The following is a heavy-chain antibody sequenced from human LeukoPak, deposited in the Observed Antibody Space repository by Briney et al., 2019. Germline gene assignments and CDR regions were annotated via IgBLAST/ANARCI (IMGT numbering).Heavy chain of an antibody. J-gene: IGHJ4*02. D-gene: IGHD6-6*01. V-gene: IGHV3-7*01. CDR3: GRGSAAPDH. CDR1: GFTISSYW. Sequence: RPSLRLTCAASGFTISSYWMIWFRQPPGKRLESVANISPPASPKNYVYSENGQFIISRDNANHSVSLQMNSLRPEKTARYYRGRGSAAPDHWGQGTLVTVSS. CDR2: ISPPASPK.